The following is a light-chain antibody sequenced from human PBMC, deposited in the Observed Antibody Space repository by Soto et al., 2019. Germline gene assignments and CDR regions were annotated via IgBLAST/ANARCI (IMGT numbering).Light chain of an antibody. V-gene: IGKV1-5*03. CDR1: QNIRSW. J-gene: IGKJ4*02. CDR2: KAS. Sequence: DIQMTQSPSTLSASVGDRVTITCRASQNIRSWLAWYQQKPGKAPRLLIYKASSLESGVPSRFSGSGSGTELTLTISSLQPDDSATYYCQQYDSSSTFXGGTKVDIK. CDR3: QQYDSSST.